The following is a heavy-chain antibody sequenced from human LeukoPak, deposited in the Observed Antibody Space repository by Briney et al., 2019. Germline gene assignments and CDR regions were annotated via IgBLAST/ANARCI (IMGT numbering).Heavy chain of an antibody. J-gene: IGHJ4*02. CDR2: ITGTSTYI. Sequence: PGGSLRLSCAASGFTFSTYSMNWVRQAPGKGLEWVSSITGTSTYIYYADSVKGRFTISRDNAKNLLYLQINSLRAEDTAVYYCATTYGGLYYFDYWGQGTLVTVSS. V-gene: IGHV3-21*01. CDR3: ATTYGGLYYFDY. D-gene: IGHD4-23*01. CDR1: GFTFSTYS.